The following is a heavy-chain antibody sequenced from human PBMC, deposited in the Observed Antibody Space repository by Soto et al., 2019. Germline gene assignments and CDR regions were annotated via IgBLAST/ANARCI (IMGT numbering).Heavy chain of an antibody. J-gene: IGHJ6*02. CDR1: GYTFTSYG. Sequence: VKVACKASGYTFTSYGISWVRQAPGQGLEWMGWISAYNGNTNYAQKLPGRVTMTTDTSTRTAYMELRSLRSDDTVMYYCARDHGVGATWSYGMDVWGQGTTVTVSS. CDR3: ARDHGVGATWSYGMDV. D-gene: IGHD1-26*01. CDR2: ISAYNGNT. V-gene: IGHV1-18*04.